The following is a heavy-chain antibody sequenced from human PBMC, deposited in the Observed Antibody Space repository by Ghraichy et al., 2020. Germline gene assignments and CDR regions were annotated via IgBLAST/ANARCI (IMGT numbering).Heavy chain of an antibody. J-gene: IGHJ6*02. D-gene: IGHD3-22*01. Sequence: GSLRLSCAASGFTFSSYAMHWVRQAPGKGLEYVSAISSNGGSTYYANSVKGRFTISRDNSKNTLYLQMGSLRAEDMAVYYCAREGYYYDSSGQKYYYGMDVWGQGTTVTVSS. V-gene: IGHV3-64*01. CDR2: ISSNGGST. CDR3: AREGYYYDSSGQKYYYGMDV. CDR1: GFTFSSYA.